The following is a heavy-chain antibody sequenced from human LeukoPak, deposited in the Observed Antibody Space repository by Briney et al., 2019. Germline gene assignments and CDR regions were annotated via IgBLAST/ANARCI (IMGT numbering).Heavy chain of an antibody. CDR2: IYSGGTT. Sequence: PGGSLRLSCAASGFTVSSNYMNWVRQAPGKGLEWVSIIYSGGTTYYADSVRGRFTISRDESKNTLYLQMNSLRAEDTAVYYCAREQSSTVTTYFDYWGQGTLVTVSS. D-gene: IGHD4-17*01. J-gene: IGHJ4*02. CDR3: AREQSSTVTTYFDY. V-gene: IGHV3-53*01. CDR1: GFTVSSNY.